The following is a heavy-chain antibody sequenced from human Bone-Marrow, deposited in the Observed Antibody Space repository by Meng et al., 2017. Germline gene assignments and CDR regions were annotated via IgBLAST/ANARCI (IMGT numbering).Heavy chain of an antibody. CDR2: ISAYNGNT. Sequence: ASVKVSCKASGYTFTSYGISWLRQAPGQGLEWMGWISAYNGNTNYAQKLQGRVTMTTDTSTSTAYMELRSLRSDDTAVYYCAGDHDSSGYFYYYYGMDVWGQGTTVTAP. J-gene: IGHJ6*02. CDR1: GYTFTSYG. D-gene: IGHD3-22*01. V-gene: IGHV1-18*01. CDR3: AGDHDSSGYFYYYYGMDV.